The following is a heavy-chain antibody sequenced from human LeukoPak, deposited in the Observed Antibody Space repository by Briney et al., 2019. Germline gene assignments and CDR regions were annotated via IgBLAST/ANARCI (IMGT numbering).Heavy chain of an antibody. Sequence: GGSLRLSCAASGFTFSSYEMNWVRQAPGKGLEWVSYISSSGSTIHYADSVKGRFTISRDNAKNSLYLQMNSLRAEDTAVYYCARERTLRKRHYYDSSGYYLGPLDYWGQGTLVTVSS. J-gene: IGHJ4*02. CDR2: ISSSGSTI. CDR3: ARERTLRKRHYYDSSGYYLGPLDY. D-gene: IGHD3-22*01. V-gene: IGHV3-48*03. CDR1: GFTFSSYE.